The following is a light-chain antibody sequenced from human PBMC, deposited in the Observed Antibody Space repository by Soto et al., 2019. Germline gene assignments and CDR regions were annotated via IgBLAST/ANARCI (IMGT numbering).Light chain of an antibody. J-gene: IGKJ1*01. V-gene: IGKV1-27*01. Sequence: TQSPATLSLSPGERATLSCRASQSVSIGSLAWYQQKPGKVPKLLIYAASTLQSGVPSRFSGSGSGTDFTLTISSLQPEDVATYYCQKYSSAPWTFGQGTKVDIK. CDR1: QSVSIGS. CDR2: AAS. CDR3: QKYSSAPWT.